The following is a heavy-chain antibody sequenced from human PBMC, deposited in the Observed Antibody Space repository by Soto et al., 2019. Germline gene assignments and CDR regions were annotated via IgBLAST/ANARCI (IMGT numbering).Heavy chain of an antibody. CDR3: ARNERYSYGPGAFDI. V-gene: IGHV1-69*13. Sequence: SRKGSLKGSGGTFSSHCISWVRQGPGQGLEWMGGIIPIFGTANYAQKFQGRVTITADESTSTAYMELSSLRSEDTAVYYCARNERYSYGPGAFDIWGQGTTVTVSS. CDR1: GGTFSSHC. D-gene: IGHD5-18*01. CDR2: IIPIFGTA. J-gene: IGHJ3*02.